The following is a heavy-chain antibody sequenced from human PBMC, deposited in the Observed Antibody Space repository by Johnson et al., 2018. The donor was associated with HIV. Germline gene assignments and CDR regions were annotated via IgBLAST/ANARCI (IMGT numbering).Heavy chain of an antibody. V-gene: IGHV3-66*01. CDR1: GFTVSSNY. D-gene: IGHD6-6*01. CDR2: IYSGGST. CDR3: ARASSIAARGADAFDI. Sequence: MLLVESGGGVVHPGRSLRLSCAASGFTVSSNYMSWVRQAPGKGLEWVSVIYSGGSTYYADSVKGRFTISRDNSKNTLYLQMNSLRAEDTAVYYCARASSIAARGADAFDIWGQGTMVTVSS. J-gene: IGHJ3*02.